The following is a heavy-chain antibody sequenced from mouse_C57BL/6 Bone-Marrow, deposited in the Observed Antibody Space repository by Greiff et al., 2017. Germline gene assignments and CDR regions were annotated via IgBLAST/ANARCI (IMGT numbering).Heavy chain of an antibody. CDR3: ARVLLVLYYAMDY. Sequence: VKLQESGAELARPGASVKLSCKASGYTFTSYGISWVKQRTGPGLEWIGEIYPRSGNTYYNEKFKGKATLTADKSSSTAYMELRSLTSEDSAVYLCARVLLVLYYAMDYWGQGTSVAVSS. V-gene: IGHV1-81*01. J-gene: IGHJ4*01. CDR1: GYTFTSYG. CDR2: IYPRSGNT.